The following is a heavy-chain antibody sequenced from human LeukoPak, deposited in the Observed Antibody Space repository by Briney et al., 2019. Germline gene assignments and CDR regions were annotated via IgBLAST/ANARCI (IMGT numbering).Heavy chain of an antibody. Sequence: SETLSLTCTVSGGSISSYYWSWIRQPPGKGLEWIGYIYYSGSTNYNPSLKSRVTISVDTSKNQFSLKLSSVTAADTAVYYCARDGGPYGDVYFDYWGQGTLVTVSS. CDR1: GGSISSYY. CDR3: ARDGGPYGDVYFDY. CDR2: IYYSGST. J-gene: IGHJ4*02. D-gene: IGHD4-17*01. V-gene: IGHV4-59*01.